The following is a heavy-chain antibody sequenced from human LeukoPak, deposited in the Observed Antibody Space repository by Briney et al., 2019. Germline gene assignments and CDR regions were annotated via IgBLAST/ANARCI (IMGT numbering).Heavy chain of an antibody. V-gene: IGHV3-23*01. CDR2: ITADGGST. CDR1: GFTFRSYA. J-gene: IGHJ6*03. D-gene: IGHD5-12*01. CDR3: ARVWLRDYMDV. Sequence: GGSLRLFCAVSGFTFRSYAMNWVRQAPGRGLEGVAAITADGGSTHYTTSVKGRFIISRDTPKNTLSLQMNNLRAEDTAVYFCARVWLRDYMDVWGEGTTVSVSS.